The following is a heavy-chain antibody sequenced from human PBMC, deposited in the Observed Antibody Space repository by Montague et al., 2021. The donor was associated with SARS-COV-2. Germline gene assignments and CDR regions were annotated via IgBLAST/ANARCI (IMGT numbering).Heavy chain of an antibody. CDR2: IYDSETI. V-gene: IGHV4-4*02. Sequence: SETLSLTCAVSGGSISSSHWFTWVRQPPGKGLEWIGDIYDSETINYNPSLKRRVTISVDRTKNQFSLKLSSVTAADTAVYYCARGPDSSGYYNDFDYWDQGTLVTVSS. J-gene: IGHJ4*02. D-gene: IGHD3-22*01. CDR1: GGSISSSHW. CDR3: ARGPDSSGYYNDFDY.